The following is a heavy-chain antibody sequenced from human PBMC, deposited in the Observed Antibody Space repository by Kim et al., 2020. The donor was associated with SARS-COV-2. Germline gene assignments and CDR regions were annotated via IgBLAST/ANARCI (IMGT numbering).Heavy chain of an antibody. CDR3: AKDRGYYGSRFAMDV. J-gene: IGHJ6*02. V-gene: IGHV3-23*01. CDR1: GFTFSSYA. CDR2: ISGSGGST. Sequence: GGSLRLSCAASGFTFSSYAMSWVRQAPGKGLEWVSAISGSGGSTYYADSVKGRFTISRDNSKNTLYLQMNSLRAEDTAVYYCAKDRGYYGSRFAMDVWGQGTTVTVSS. D-gene: IGHD3-10*01.